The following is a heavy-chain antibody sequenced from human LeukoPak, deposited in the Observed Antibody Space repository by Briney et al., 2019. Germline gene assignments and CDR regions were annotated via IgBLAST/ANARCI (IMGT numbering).Heavy chain of an antibody. D-gene: IGHD6-19*01. J-gene: IGHJ4*02. V-gene: IGHV4-61*02. Sequence: PSQTLSLTCTVSGGSISSGSYYWSWIRQPAGKGLEWIGRIYTSGSTNYNPSLKSRVTISVDTSKNQFSLKLSSVTAADTAVYYCAREPEDQWLVLDYWGQGTLVTVSS. CDR3: AREPEDQWLVLDY. CDR1: GGSISSGSYY. CDR2: IYTSGST.